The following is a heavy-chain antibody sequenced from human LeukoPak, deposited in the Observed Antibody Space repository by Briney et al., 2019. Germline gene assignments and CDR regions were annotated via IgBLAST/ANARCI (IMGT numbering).Heavy chain of an antibody. V-gene: IGHV4-34*01. Sequence: SETLSLTCAFYGASFSGYYWRWIRQPPGKGLEWIGEINHSGITTYNPSLKSRVTISVDTSKKQFSLKLNSVTAADTAVYYCARARNSSGWGNFDYWGQGTLVTVSS. CDR2: INHSGIT. CDR3: ARARNSSGWGNFDY. D-gene: IGHD6-19*01. J-gene: IGHJ4*02. CDR1: GASFSGYY.